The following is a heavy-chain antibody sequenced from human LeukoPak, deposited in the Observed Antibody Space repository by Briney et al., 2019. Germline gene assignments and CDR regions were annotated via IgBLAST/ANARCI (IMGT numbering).Heavy chain of an antibody. CDR2: IIPILGIA. J-gene: IGHJ3*01. CDR1: GGTFSSYT. V-gene: IGHV1-69*02. Sequence: SVKVSCKASGGTFSSYTISWVRQAPGQGLEWVGRIIPILGIANYAQKFQGRVTITADKSTSTAYMELSSLRSEDTAVYYCARGTAAIRGNAFDLWGQGTMVTVFS. D-gene: IGHD2-2*02. CDR3: ARGTAAIRGNAFDL.